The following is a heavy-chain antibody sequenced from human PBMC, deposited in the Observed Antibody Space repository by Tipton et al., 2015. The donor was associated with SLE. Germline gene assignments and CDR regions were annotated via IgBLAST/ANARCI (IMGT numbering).Heavy chain of an antibody. CDR3: ARDFFVMKSGLVHSWFDP. J-gene: IGHJ5*02. D-gene: IGHD3/OR15-3a*01. Sequence: TLSLTCTVSDGSISSSNYYWGWIRQPPGKGLEWIGSIFYTGSTYYNPSLKSRVSFSIDTSKNQFSLKLNSVTAADTAVYYCARDFFVMKSGLVHSWFDPWGQGTLVTVSS. CDR1: DGSISSSNYY. CDR2: IFYTGST. V-gene: IGHV4-39*07.